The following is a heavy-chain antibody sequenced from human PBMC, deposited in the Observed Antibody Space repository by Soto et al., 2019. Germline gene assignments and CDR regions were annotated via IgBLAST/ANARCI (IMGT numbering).Heavy chain of an antibody. J-gene: IGHJ6*02. Sequence: QVQLVQSGSEVKKPGSSVKVSCKVSGGTFSTYAISWVRQAHGQGLEWMGGIIPVFSAPDYAQKFQGRVTITADESARTAFMELTGLGFEDPAVYYCARDKDRLRLGANYYYITDVWGQGTTVTVSS. V-gene: IGHV1-69*12. D-gene: IGHD5-12*01. CDR1: GGTFSTYA. CDR3: ARDKDRLRLGANYYYITDV. CDR2: IIPVFSAP.